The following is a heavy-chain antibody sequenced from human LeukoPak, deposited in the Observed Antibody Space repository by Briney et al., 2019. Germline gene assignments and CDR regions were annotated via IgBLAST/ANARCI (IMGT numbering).Heavy chain of an antibody. CDR1: GYTFTGYY. J-gene: IGHJ6*03. Sequence: ASVKVSCKASGYTFTGYYMHWVRQAPGQGLERMGWITPNSGGTNYAQKFHGRVTITRDTSITTASMEVSRLSSDDPAVYYCAGGEYRGSPLYYYYMDVWGKGTTVTVSS. CDR3: AGGEYRGSPLYYYYMDV. D-gene: IGHD1-26*01. V-gene: IGHV1-2*02. CDR2: ITPNSGGT.